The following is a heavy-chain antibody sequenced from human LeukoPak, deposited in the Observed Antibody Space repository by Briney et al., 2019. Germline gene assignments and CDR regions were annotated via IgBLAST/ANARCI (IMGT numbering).Heavy chain of an antibody. CDR2: IRSDGSNK. CDR1: GFTFSSYV. D-gene: IGHD3-10*01. CDR3: AKAGVIPLQYFDY. V-gene: IGHV3-30*02. Sequence: GGSLRLSCAASGFTFSSYVIHWVRQAPGKGLEWVAFIRSDGSNKYYADSVKGRFTISRDNSKNTVYLQMNSLRAEDTALYYCAKAGVIPLQYFDYWGQGTLVTVSS. J-gene: IGHJ4*02.